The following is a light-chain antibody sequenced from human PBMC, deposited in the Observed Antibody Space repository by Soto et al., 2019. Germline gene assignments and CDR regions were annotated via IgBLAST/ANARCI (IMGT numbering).Light chain of an antibody. CDR2: DAS. CDR3: QQRSNWPRT. CDR1: QTVGIS. Sequence: LTQSPASLSLSPGERATLSCRASQTVGISLAWYQHKPGQPPRLLIYDASKRATGIPARFGGSGSGTDFTLTISSLEPEDFAVYYCQQRSNWPRTFGQGTKVEIK. V-gene: IGKV3-11*01. J-gene: IGKJ1*01.